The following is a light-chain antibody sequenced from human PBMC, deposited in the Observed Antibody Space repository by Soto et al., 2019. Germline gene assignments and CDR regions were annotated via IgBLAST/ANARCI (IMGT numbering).Light chain of an antibody. CDR1: QNIDTY. J-gene: IGKJ4*01. CDR2: DAS. Sequence: EIVLTQSPATLSSSPGERATLSCRASQNIDTYLAWYQQKPGQAPRLLIYDASDRATGIPARFSGSGSGTAFTLTISGLEPEDFVLYYCQQRYNWPLTFGGGTKVDIE. CDR3: QQRYNWPLT. V-gene: IGKV3-11*01.